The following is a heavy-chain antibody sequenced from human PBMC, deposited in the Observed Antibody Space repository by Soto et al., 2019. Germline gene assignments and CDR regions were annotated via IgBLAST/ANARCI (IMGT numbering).Heavy chain of an antibody. CDR3: AREHWAADY. J-gene: IGHJ4*02. D-gene: IGHD3-16*01. V-gene: IGHV3-66*01. CDR1: GFTVSTKY. Sequence: EVQLVESGGGLVQPGGSLRLSCAASGFTVSTKYMSWVRQAPGKGLEWVSVIYSGGSTFYADSVRGRFTISRDNPENTVNLQMNSRKAEDTPVYYCAREHWAADYWGQGTLVTVSS. CDR2: IYSGGST.